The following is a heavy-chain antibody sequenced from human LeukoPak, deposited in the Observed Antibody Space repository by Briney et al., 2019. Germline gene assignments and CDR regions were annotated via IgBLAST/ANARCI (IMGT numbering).Heavy chain of an antibody. V-gene: IGHV3-48*03. J-gene: IGHJ4*02. CDR2: ISSSGSTI. CDR3: ARDLNYGDYEDYFDY. D-gene: IGHD4-17*01. Sequence: PGGSLRLSCAASGFTFSSYEMNWVRQAPGKGLEWVSYISSSGSTIYYADPVKGRFTISRDNAKNSLYLQMNNLRAEDTAVYYCARDLNYGDYEDYFDYWGQGTLVTVSS. CDR1: GFTFSSYE.